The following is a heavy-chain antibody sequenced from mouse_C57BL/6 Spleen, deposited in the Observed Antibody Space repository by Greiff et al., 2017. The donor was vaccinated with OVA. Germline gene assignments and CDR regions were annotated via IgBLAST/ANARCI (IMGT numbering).Heavy chain of an antibody. Sequence: DVKLQESGGDLVKPGGSLKLSCAASGFTFSSYGMSWVRQTPDKRLEWVATISSGGSYTYYPASVKGRFTISRDNAKNTLYLQKSSLKSEETAMYYCARHDPAYSNYGYLDDWGQGTTLTVSS. CDR2: ISSGGSYT. D-gene: IGHD2-5*01. V-gene: IGHV5-6*02. CDR1: GFTFSSYG. CDR3: ARHDPAYSNYGYLDD. J-gene: IGHJ2*01.